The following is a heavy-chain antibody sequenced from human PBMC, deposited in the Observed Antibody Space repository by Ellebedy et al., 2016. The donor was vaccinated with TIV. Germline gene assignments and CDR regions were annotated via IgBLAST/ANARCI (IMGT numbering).Heavy chain of an antibody. V-gene: IGHV4-30-4*01. CDR2: IYYSGST. Sequence: SETLSLTXTVSGGSISSADYSWSWIRQPPGNGLEWIGYIYYSGSTYYDPSLRSRGTISKNTSKNQFSLKLSSVTAADTAVYYCASSNGGNSFDYWGQGTLVTVSS. CDR1: GGSISSADYS. J-gene: IGHJ4*02. CDR3: ASSNGGNSFDY. D-gene: IGHD4-23*01.